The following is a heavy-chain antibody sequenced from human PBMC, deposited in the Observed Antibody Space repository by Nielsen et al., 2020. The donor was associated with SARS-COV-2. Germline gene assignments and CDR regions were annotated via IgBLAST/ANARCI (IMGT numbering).Heavy chain of an antibody. D-gene: IGHD6-19*01. J-gene: IGHJ4*02. Sequence: GSLRLSCTVSGGSISSSSYYWGWIRQPPGKGLEWIGCIYYSGSTYYNPSLKSRVTISVDTSKNQFSLKLSSVTAADTAVYYCARVGGSGWYDYWGQGTLVTVSS. V-gene: IGHV4-39*01. CDR1: GGSISSSSYY. CDR3: ARVGGSGWYDY. CDR2: IYYSGST.